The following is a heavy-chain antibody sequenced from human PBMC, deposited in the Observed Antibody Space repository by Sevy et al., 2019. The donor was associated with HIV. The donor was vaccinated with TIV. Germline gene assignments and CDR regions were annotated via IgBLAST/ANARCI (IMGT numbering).Heavy chain of an antibody. Sequence: GGSLRLSCAASGFIFSSYGMHWVRQAPGKGLEWVTIISYDGSSKYYADSVKGRFTIPRDNSENILYLQMNSLRTDETAVYYCVKGGVTWELLDYWGQGTLVTVSS. CDR1: GFIFSSYG. V-gene: IGHV3-30*18. CDR2: ISYDGSSK. D-gene: IGHD1-26*01. J-gene: IGHJ4*02. CDR3: VKGGVTWELLDY.